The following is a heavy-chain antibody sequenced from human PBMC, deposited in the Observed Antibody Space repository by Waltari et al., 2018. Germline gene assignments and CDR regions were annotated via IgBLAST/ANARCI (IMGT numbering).Heavy chain of an antibody. CDR1: GFTFSSYS. J-gene: IGHJ6*03. CDR2: ISSSSSTI. CDR3: ARDKGYSGYDLAYYYYMDV. D-gene: IGHD5-12*01. V-gene: IGHV3-48*04. Sequence: EVQLVESGGGLVQPGGSLRLSCAASGFTFSSYSMNWVRQAPGKGLEWVSYISSSSSTIDDADSVKGRFTVSRDNAKTSLYLQMNSLRAEDTAVYYCARDKGYSGYDLAYYYYMDVWGKGTTVTVSS.